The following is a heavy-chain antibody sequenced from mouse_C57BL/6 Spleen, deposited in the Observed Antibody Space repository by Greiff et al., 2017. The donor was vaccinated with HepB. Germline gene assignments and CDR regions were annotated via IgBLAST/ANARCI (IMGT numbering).Heavy chain of an antibody. Sequence: QVQLQQPGAELVKPGASVKLSCKASGYTFTSYWMHWVKQRPGQGLEWIGMIHPNSGSTNYNEKFKSKATLTVDKTSSTAYMQLSSLTSEDSAVYYCASPYYCGSSYYYFDCWGQGTTLTVSS. CDR3: ASPYYCGSSYYYFDC. V-gene: IGHV1-64*01. CDR1: GYTFTSYW. J-gene: IGHJ2*01. D-gene: IGHD1-1*01. CDR2: IHPNSGST.